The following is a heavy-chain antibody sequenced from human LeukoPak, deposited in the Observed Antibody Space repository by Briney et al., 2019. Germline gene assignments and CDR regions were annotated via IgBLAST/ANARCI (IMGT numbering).Heavy chain of an antibody. V-gene: IGHV3-23*01. J-gene: IGHJ1*01. Sequence: QPGGSLRLSCAASGFTFSSYAMSWVRQAPGKRLEWVSGISGSGGSTYYADSVKGRFTISRDNSKNTLYLQMNSLRAEDTAVYYCAKDRGIYCSGGSCYEFQHWGQGTLVTVSP. CDR1: GFTFSSYA. CDR3: AKDRGIYCSGGSCYEFQH. D-gene: IGHD2-15*01. CDR2: ISGSGGST.